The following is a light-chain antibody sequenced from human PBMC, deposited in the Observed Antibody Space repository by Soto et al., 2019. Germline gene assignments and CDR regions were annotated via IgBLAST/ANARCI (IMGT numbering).Light chain of an antibody. CDR3: QHYKA. V-gene: IGKV3-20*01. J-gene: IGKJ4*01. CDR1: QSVTSNY. CDR2: GSS. Sequence: EIVLTQSPGTLSLSPGERATLSCRASQSVTSNYLAWYQQKPGQAPRLLIFGSSQRATGIPDRFSGSGSGTHFTLTINRLEPEDFAVYYCQHYKAFGGGTKVDIK.